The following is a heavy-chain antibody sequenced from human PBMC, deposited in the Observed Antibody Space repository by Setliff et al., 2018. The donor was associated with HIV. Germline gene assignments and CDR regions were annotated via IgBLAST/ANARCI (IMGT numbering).Heavy chain of an antibody. CDR2: ISGSGGST. Sequence: GGSLRLSCAASGFTFSSYAMSWVRQAPGKGLEWVSAISGSGGSTYYADSVKGRFTISRDDAKNSLYLQMNSLRAEDTAVYYCARGWGYYDSSGWDYWGQGTLVTVSS. CDR1: GFTFSSYA. J-gene: IGHJ4*02. V-gene: IGHV3-23*01. D-gene: IGHD3-22*01. CDR3: ARGWGYYDSSGWDY.